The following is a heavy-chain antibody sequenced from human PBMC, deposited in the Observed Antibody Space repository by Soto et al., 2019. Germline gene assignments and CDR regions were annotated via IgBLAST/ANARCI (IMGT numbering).Heavy chain of an antibody. Sequence: GGSLRLSCAASGFTVSSNYMSWVRQAPGKGLEWVSVIYSGGSTYYADSVKGRFTISRDNSKNTLYLQMNSLRAEDTAVYYCARARTGSSGWTLSYYYYGMDVWGQGTTVTVSS. CDR1: GFTVSSNY. CDR3: ARARTGSSGWTLSYYYYGMDV. D-gene: IGHD6-19*01. V-gene: IGHV3-53*01. J-gene: IGHJ6*02. CDR2: IYSGGST.